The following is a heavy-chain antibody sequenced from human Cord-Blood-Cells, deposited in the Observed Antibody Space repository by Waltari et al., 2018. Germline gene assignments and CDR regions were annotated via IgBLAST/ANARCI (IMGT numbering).Heavy chain of an antibody. CDR3: ASSDFWSGYDAFDI. D-gene: IGHD3-3*01. V-gene: IGHV4-61*01. Sequence: QVQLQESGPGLVKPSETLSLTCTVSGGSVSSGSYYWSWIRQPPGKGLEWIGYIYDSGSTNYNPSRKSRVTISVDTSKNQFSLKLSSVTAADTAVYYCASSDFWSGYDAFDIWGQGTMVTVSS. J-gene: IGHJ3*02. CDR2: IYDSGST. CDR1: GGSVSSGSYY.